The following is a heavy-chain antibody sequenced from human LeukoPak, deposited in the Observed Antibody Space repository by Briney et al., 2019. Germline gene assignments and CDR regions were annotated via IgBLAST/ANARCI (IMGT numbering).Heavy chain of an antibody. CDR3: ARSYYDFWSGYYGGAFDI. V-gene: IGHV4-4*07. CDR2: IYSSGT. Sequence: PSETLSLTCTVSGGSISSYYLSWIRQPAGKGLEWIGRIYSSGTDYNPSLKSRVTMSADTSRNQVSLTLSSVSAADTAVYYCARSYYDFWSGYYGGAFDIWGQGTMVTVSS. CDR1: GGSISSYY. D-gene: IGHD3-3*01. J-gene: IGHJ3*02.